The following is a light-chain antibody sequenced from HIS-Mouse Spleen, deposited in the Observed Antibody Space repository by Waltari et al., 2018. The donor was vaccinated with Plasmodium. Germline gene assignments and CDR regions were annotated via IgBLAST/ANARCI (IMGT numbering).Light chain of an antibody. J-gene: IGKJ2*01. CDR3: LQDYNYPYT. CDR2: AAS. V-gene: IGKV1-6*01. CDR1: QGIRND. Sequence: AIQMTQSPSSLSASVGDRVTITCRASQGIRNDLCLYQQKPGKDSKLLISAASSLQIGVPSRFSGSGSGTDFTLTISSLQPEDFATYYCLQDYNYPYTFGQGTKLEIK.